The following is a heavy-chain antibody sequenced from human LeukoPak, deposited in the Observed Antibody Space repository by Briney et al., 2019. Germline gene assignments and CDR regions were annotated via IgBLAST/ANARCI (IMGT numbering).Heavy chain of an antibody. CDR3: ARGGSPPEALGDTFDI. V-gene: IGHV3-21*01. CDR1: GFTFSSYS. J-gene: IGHJ3*02. D-gene: IGHD1-26*01. Sequence: PGGSLRLSCAASGFTFSSYSMNWVRQAPGKGLEWVSSVSRSSSYKYYVDSVKGRFIISRDNAKNTLYLQMNSLRAGDTAVYYCARGGSPPEALGDTFDIWGQGTRVTVSS. CDR2: VSRSSSYK.